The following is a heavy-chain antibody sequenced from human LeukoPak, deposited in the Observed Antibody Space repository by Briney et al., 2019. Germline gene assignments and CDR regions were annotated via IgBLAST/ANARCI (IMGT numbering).Heavy chain of an antibody. V-gene: IGHV4-38-2*02. CDR2: IYHSGST. D-gene: IGHD2-2*01. CDR3: ARAGYCSSTSCYGPNWFDP. Sequence: PSETLSLTCTVSGYSISSGYYWGWIRQPPGKGLEWIGSIYHSGSTYYNPSLKSRVTISVDTSKNQFSLKLSSVTAADTAVYYCARAGYCSSTSCYGPNWFDPWGQGTLVTVSS. J-gene: IGHJ5*02. CDR1: GYSISSGYY.